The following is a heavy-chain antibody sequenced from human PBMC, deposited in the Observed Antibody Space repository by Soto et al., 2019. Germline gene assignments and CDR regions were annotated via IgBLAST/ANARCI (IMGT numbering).Heavy chain of an antibody. CDR1: GYTFTSYG. J-gene: IGHJ4*02. CDR3: ARARRFLEWAASYYFDY. Sequence: QVQLVQSGAEVKKTGASVKVSCKASGYTFTSYGISWVRQAPGQGLEWMGWISAYNGNTNYAQKLQGRVTMTTDTSTSTAYMELRSLRSDDTAVYYCARARRFLEWAASYYFDYWGQGTLVTVSS. CDR2: ISAYNGNT. V-gene: IGHV1-18*04. D-gene: IGHD3-3*01.